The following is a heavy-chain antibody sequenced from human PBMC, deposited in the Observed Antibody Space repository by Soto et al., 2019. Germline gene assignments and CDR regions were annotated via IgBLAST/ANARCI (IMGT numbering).Heavy chain of an antibody. Sequence: QGQLVQSGPEVKKPGASVKVSCKASGYTFSRYVISWVRRAPGQGLEWMGWVSGYNGDTKYAQKVQGRVPMTIDTSTYTASMELRSLTSDDTAIYYCAKNGQPPYYYYGRDVWGQGTTVTVSS. J-gene: IGHJ6*02. CDR2: VSGYNGDT. D-gene: IGHD2-8*01. CDR3: AKNGQPPYYYYGRDV. V-gene: IGHV1-18*01. CDR1: GYTFSRYV.